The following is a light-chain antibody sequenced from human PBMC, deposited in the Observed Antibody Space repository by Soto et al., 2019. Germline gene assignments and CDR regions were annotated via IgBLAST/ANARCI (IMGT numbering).Light chain of an antibody. CDR3: AAWDGSLNGYV. CDR2: SNN. J-gene: IGLJ1*01. V-gene: IGLV1-44*01. Sequence: QSVLTQPPSTSGTPGQRVTISCSGSSSNIGTNTVNWYQHLPGTAPKLLIYSNNQRPSGVPDRFSGSKSGTSASLAVSGLQSEDEADYYCAAWDGSLNGYVFGTGTKPPS. CDR1: SSNIGTNT.